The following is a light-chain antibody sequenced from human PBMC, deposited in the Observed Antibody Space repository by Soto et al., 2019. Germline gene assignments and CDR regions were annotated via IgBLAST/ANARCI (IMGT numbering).Light chain of an antibody. CDR3: SAYTSSSTLVV. J-gene: IGLJ2*01. CDR2: DVS. V-gene: IGLV2-14*01. CDR1: SSDVGGYNY. Sequence: QSALTQPASVSGSPGQSITISCTGTSSDVGGYNYVSWYQQHPGKAPKLMIYDVSNRPSGVSNRFSGSKSGKTASLTISGLQAEDEADYYCSAYTSSSTLVVFCGGPKVTVL.